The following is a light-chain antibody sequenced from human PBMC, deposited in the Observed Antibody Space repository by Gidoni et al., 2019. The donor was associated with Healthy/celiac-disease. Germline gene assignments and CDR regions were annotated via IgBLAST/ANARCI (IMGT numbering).Light chain of an antibody. CDR3: AAWDDSLNGPV. J-gene: IGLJ2*01. CDR2: SNN. Sequence: QSVLTQPPSAYGRPGQRGTISCSGSSSNIGSNTVNWYQQLPGTSPNLLIYSNNQRPSGVPDRFSGSKSGTSASLAISGLQSEDEADYYCAAWDDSLNGPVFGGGTKLTVL. V-gene: IGLV1-44*01. CDR1: SSNIGSNT.